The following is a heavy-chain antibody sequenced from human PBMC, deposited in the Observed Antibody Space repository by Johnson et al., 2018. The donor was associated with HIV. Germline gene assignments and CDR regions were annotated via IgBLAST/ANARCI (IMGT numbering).Heavy chain of an antibody. V-gene: IGHV3-43D*03. D-gene: IGHD3-10*01. CDR2: ISWDGET. Sequence: VQLVESGGGLVQPGGSLRLSCAASGFTFEDYAMHWVRQVPGKGLEWVSLISWDGETYYADSTKGRFTISRDNSKKSLYLQMNSLRAEDTALYFCAKDSDAFYYGSGDAFDIWGQGTVVTVSS. CDR3: AKDSDAFYYGSGDAFDI. CDR1: GFTFEDYA. J-gene: IGHJ3*02.